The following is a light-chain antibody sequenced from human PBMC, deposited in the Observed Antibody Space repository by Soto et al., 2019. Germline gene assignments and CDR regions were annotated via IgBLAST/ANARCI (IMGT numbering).Light chain of an antibody. J-gene: IGKJ5*01. CDR3: QQCGSSST. Sequence: EIVLTQSPATLSLSPGERATLSCRASQSVSGYLAWFQQIPGQAPRLLIYGASMRATGIPDRFSGSGSGTDFTLTISRLEPEDFAVYYCQQCGSSSTFGQGTRLEIK. CDR1: QSVSGY. V-gene: IGKV3-20*01. CDR2: GAS.